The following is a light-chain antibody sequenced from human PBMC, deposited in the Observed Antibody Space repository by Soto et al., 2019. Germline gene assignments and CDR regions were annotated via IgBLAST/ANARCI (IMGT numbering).Light chain of an antibody. Sequence: QSALTQPPSVSAAPGQKVTISCSGSSSNIGNNYVSWYQQLPGTAPKLLIYDNNKRPSGIPDRFSGSKSGTSATLGITGFQTGDEADYYCGAWDSSLSAVVFGGGTKVTVL. CDR3: GAWDSSLSAVV. CDR2: DNN. V-gene: IGLV1-51*01. CDR1: SSNIGNNY. J-gene: IGLJ2*01.